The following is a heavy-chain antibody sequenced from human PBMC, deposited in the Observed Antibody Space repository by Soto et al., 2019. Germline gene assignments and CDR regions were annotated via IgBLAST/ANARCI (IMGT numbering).Heavy chain of an antibody. D-gene: IGHD4-17*01. V-gene: IGHV3-30*18. Sequence: QVQLVESGGGVVQPGRSLRLSCAASGFTFSSYGMHWVRQAPGKGLEWVAVISYDGSNKYYADSVKGRFTISRDNSKNTLYRQMNSMRAEDTAVYYCAKGRDYGALDAFDIWGQGTMVTVSS. CDR2: ISYDGSNK. J-gene: IGHJ3*02. CDR1: GFTFSSYG. CDR3: AKGRDYGALDAFDI.